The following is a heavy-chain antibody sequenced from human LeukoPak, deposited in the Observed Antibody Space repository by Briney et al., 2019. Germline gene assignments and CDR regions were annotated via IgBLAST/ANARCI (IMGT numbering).Heavy chain of an antibody. CDR3: AKSGGSGS. V-gene: IGHV3-23*01. CDR2: ISGSGDST. Sequence: GGSLRLSCAAPGFTFSSYAMSWVRQAPGKGLEWVSTISGSGDSTYYADSVKGRFTISRDNSKNTLYLQMNSLRAEDTALYFCAKSGGSGSWGQGTLVTVSS. J-gene: IGHJ5*02. CDR1: GFTFSSYA. D-gene: IGHD3-22*01.